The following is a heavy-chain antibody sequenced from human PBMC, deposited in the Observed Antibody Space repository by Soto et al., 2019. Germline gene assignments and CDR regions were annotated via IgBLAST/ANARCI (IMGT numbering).Heavy chain of an antibody. CDR3: ARDMGSAMTTRIFDH. CDR1: GGSVVSGNHY. CDR2: IYYGEST. D-gene: IGHD4-17*01. V-gene: IGHV4-30-4*01. J-gene: IGHJ4*02. Sequence: QVLVQESGPGLVKASQTLTLSCTVSGGSVVSGNHYWNWIRQPPGKGLEWIGYIYYGESTYYNPSLKSRATISVDTSQSRFSLRLTSVTAADTAVYYCARDMGSAMTTRIFDHWGQGTLVTVSS.